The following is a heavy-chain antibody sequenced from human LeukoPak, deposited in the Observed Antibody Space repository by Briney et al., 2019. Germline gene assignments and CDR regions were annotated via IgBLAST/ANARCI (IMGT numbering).Heavy chain of an antibody. CDR3: ARKLIVVVPAAPNDAFDI. Sequence: GGSLRLSCAASGFTFSSYWMSWVRQAPGKGLEWVANIKQDGSEKYYVDSVKGRFTISRDNAKNSLYLQMNSLRAEDTAVYYCARKLIVVVPAAPNDAFDIWGQGTMVTVSS. CDR2: IKQDGSEK. V-gene: IGHV3-7*01. J-gene: IGHJ3*02. CDR1: GFTFSSYW. D-gene: IGHD2-2*01.